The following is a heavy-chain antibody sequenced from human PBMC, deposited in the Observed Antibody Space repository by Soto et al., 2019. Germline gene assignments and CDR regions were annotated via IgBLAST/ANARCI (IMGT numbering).Heavy chain of an antibody. CDR1: GGSISSRKW. V-gene: IGHV4-4*02. Sequence: SQTLSLACRVSGGSISSRKWWRWVSQPPGKGLEWIGEIYHSGSTNYNPSLKSRVTISVDKSKNQFSLKLSSMTAADTAVYYCASVPGSYYHAMALWAKGTTVTFSS. CDR2: IYHSGST. J-gene: IGHJ6*04. CDR3: ASVPGSYYHAMAL. D-gene: IGHD3-10*01.